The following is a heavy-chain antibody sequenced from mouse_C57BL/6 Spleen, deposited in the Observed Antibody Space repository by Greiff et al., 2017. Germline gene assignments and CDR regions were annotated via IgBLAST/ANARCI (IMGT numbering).Heavy chain of an antibody. J-gene: IGHJ3*01. D-gene: IGHD1-1*01. CDR3: ARGTTVGGFAD. CDR2: ISSGSSTI. CDR1: GFPFSDYG. Sequence: EVMLVESGGGLVKPGGSLKLSCAASGFPFSDYGMHWVRQAPEKGLEWVAYISSGSSTIYYADTVKGRFTISRDNAKNTLFLQMTRLRSEAAAMFYCARGTTVGGFADWGQGTLVTVAA. V-gene: IGHV5-17*01.